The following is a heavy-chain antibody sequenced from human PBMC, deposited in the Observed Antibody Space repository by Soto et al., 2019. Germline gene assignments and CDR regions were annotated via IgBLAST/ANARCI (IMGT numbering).Heavy chain of an antibody. CDR2: IFSSGST. V-gene: IGHV4-4*07. Sequence: PSEPLSLTCTVSGGSINTFYWSWVRQPAGKGLEWIGRIFSSGSTSFNPSLESRVAMSVDTSKNHFSLNLSSVTAADMAVYYCAREGSYSAYNFAHGIQLWSFDFWGQGALVTVPQ. CDR1: GGSINTFY. CDR3: AREGSYSAYNFAHGIQLWSFDF. J-gene: IGHJ4*02. D-gene: IGHD5-12*01.